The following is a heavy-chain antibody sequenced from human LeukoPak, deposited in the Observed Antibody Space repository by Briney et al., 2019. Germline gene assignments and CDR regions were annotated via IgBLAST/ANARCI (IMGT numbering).Heavy chain of an antibody. J-gene: IGHJ6*03. V-gene: IGHV4-39*07. D-gene: IGHD6-19*01. Sequence: SETLSLTCTVSGGSISSSSYYWGWIRQPPGKGLEWIGSIYYSGSTYYNPSLKSRVTISVDTSKNQFSLKLSSVTAADTAVYYCAREPAVAGSYYYYMDVWGKGTTVTVSS. CDR1: GGSISSSSYY. CDR2: IYYSGST. CDR3: AREPAVAGSYYYYMDV.